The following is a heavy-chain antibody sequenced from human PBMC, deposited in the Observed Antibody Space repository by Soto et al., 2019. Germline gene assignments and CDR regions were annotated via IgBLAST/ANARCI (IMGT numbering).Heavy chain of an antibody. J-gene: IGHJ6*02. V-gene: IGHV3-23*01. CDR2: ISESGGST. CDR1: GFSFSDYA. CDR3: ARKYRGRPGYYGMDV. Sequence: GGSLRLSCAASGFSFSDYAMSWVRQAPGKGLEWVSVISESGGSTHYADSVRGRFTVSRDNSKNSLSLRMNSLRAEDTAVYYCARKYRGRPGYYGMDVWGQGTTVTVSS. D-gene: IGHD2-21*01.